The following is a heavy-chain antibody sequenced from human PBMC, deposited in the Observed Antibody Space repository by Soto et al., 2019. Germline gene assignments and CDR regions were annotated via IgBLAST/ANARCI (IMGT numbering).Heavy chain of an antibody. CDR1: GFSLSTSGVG. J-gene: IGHJ5*01. Sequence: QITLKESGPTLVKPTQTLTLTCTFSGFSLSTSGVGVGWIRQPPGKALEWLALIYWDDDKRYSPSLKSRLTITKDTPTNQAVLTTTTKAPVDTATYYCAHRRQDAGATLFDSWGQGTLVTVAS. D-gene: IGHD1-26*01. V-gene: IGHV2-5*02. CDR2: IYWDDDK. CDR3: AHRRQDAGATLFDS.